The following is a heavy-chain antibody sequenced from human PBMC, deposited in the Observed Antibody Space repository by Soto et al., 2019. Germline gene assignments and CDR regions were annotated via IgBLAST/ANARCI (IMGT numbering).Heavy chain of an antibody. CDR2: ISSSSSTI. D-gene: IGHD2-2*01. V-gene: IGHV3-48*01. J-gene: IGHJ5*02. Sequence: GESLKISCAASGFTFSSYGMNWVRQAPGKGLEWVSYISSSSSTIYYADSVKGRFTISRDNAKNSLYLQMNSLRAEDTAVYYCAREYCSSTSCLNWFDPWGQGTLVTVSS. CDR3: AREYCSSTSCLNWFDP. CDR1: GFTFSSYG.